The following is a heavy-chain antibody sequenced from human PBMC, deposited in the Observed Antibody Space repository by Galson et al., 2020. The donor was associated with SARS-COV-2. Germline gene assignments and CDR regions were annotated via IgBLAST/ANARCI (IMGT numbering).Heavy chain of an antibody. D-gene: IGHD3-10*01. CDR1: GGTFSSYA. CDR2: IIPIFGTA. J-gene: IGHJ4*02. V-gene: IGHV1-69*06. Sequence: SVKVSCKASGGTFSSYAISWVRQAPGQGLEWMGGIIPIFGTANYAQKFQGRVTITADKSTSTAYMELSSLRSEDTAVYYCAIMVRGETLDYWGQGTLVTVSS. CDR3: AIMVRGETLDY.